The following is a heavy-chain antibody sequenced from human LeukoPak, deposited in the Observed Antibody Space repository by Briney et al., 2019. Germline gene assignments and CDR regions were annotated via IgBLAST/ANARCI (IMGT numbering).Heavy chain of an antibody. V-gene: IGHV3-48*03. Sequence: PGGSLRLSCAASGFTFSSYEMNWVRQAPGKGLEWISYISGSGSTIYYADSVKGRFTISRDNAKNSLYLQMNSLRAEDTAVYYCARAKDFGTYWGQGTLVTVSS. J-gene: IGHJ4*02. D-gene: IGHD3-10*01. CDR1: GFTFSSYE. CDR3: ARAKDFGTY. CDR2: ISGSGSTI.